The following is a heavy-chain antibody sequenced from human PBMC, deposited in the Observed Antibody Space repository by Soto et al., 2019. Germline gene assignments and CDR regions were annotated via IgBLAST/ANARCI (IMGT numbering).Heavy chain of an antibody. D-gene: IGHD6-19*01. CDR1: GFTFSTTG. J-gene: IGHJ5*02. Sequence: QVQLVESGGGVVQPGRSLRLSCAASGFTFSTTGMHWVRQAPGKGLEWVAMISHDGGAKYYADSVKGRFTISRDTPNNTLYLQMNSLRPEDTAVYHCAKDLYGAGWYNYFDPWGQGTLVTVSS. CDR2: ISHDGGAK. V-gene: IGHV3-30*18. CDR3: AKDLYGAGWYNYFDP.